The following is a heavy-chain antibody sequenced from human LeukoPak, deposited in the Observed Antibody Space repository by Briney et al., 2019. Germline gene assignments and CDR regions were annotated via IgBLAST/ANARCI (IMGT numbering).Heavy chain of an antibody. CDR1: GGSFSGYY. CDR3: ARDRDYWNYFYMDV. J-gene: IGHJ6*03. V-gene: IGHV4-34*01. D-gene: IGHD4-17*01. Sequence: SETLSLTCAVSGGSFSGYYWSWIRQAPGKGLGWIGEINDSGSTSYNPSLKSRVSISIDTSKSQVSLKVTSATAADTAVYYCARDRDYWNYFYMDVWGKGTTVIVSS. CDR2: INDSGST.